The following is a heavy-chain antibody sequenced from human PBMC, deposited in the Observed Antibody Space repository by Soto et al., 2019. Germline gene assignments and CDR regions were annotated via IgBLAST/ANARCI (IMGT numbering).Heavy chain of an antibody. D-gene: IGHD6-19*01. CDR2: IFYNGTA. CDR3: ARIGGWYDIDF. Sequence: SETLSLTCSVCGGSVSSGSFHWSWIRQPPGKGLQFIGSIFYNGTANYSPSLKNRVSISIDTSQSQFFLQLISVAAADTAVYYCARIGGWYDIDFWGQGSLVTVSS. V-gene: IGHV4-61*01. J-gene: IGHJ4*02. CDR1: GGSVSSGSFH.